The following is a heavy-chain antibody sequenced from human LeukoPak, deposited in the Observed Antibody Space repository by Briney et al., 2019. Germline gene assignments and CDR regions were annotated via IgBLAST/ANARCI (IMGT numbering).Heavy chain of an antibody. CDR2: VYNSGDT. Sequence: SETLSLTCTVSGGSTSSDYWSWIRQSPGKGLEWVGYVYNSGDTGKNPSLKSRVTILLDTSKNQCSLKLTSVSAADTAVYYCARLKLGAYFDLWGHGTLVTVSS. CDR3: ARLKLGAYFDL. CDR1: GGSTSSDY. V-gene: IGHV4-59*08. D-gene: IGHD3-16*01. J-gene: IGHJ2*01.